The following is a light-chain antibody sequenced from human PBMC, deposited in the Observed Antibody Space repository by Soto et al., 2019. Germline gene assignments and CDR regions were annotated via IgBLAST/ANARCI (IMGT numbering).Light chain of an antibody. CDR2: AAS. J-gene: IGKJ3*01. CDR3: QQPKSYPIFT. V-gene: IGKV1-9*01. Sequence: DIQLTQSPSFLSASVGDRVTITCRASQGISSYLAWYQQKPGKAPKLLIYAASTLQSGVPSRFSGSGSGTEFTLTISSLQPEDFATYYCQQPKSYPIFTFGPGTTVDIK. CDR1: QGISSY.